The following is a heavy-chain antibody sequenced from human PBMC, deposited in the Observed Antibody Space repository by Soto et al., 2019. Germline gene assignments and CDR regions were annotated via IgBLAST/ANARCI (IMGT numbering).Heavy chain of an antibody. J-gene: IGHJ4*02. CDR1: GFTFSSYW. Sequence: EVQLVESGGGLVQPGGSLRLSCAASGFTFSSYWMSWVRQAPGKGLEWVANIKQDGSEKYYVDSVKGRFTISRDNAKNSLFLQMNSLRAEDTAVYYCARDRLVVVPAAEIYYFDYWGQGTLVTVSS. V-gene: IGHV3-7*01. CDR3: ARDRLVVVPAAEIYYFDY. CDR2: IKQDGSEK. D-gene: IGHD2-2*01.